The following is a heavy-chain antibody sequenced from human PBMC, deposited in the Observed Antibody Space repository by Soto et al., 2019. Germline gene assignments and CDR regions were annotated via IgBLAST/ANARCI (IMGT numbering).Heavy chain of an antibody. CDR1: GGSFSGYY. J-gene: IGHJ4*02. CDR3: ARGPPPGVGIAVAGTPHYFDY. D-gene: IGHD6-19*01. V-gene: IGHV4-34*01. CDR2: INHSGST. Sequence: QVQLQQWGAGLLKPSETLSLTCAVYGGSFSGYYWSWIRQPPGEGLEWIGEINHSGSTNYNPSLKSRVTISVNTSKNQFSLKLSSVTAAATAVYYCARGPPPGVGIAVAGTPHYFDYWGQGTLVTVSS.